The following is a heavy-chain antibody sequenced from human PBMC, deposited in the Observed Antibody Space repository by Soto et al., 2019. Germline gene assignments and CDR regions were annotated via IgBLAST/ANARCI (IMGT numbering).Heavy chain of an antibody. CDR2: ISGSGTTA. D-gene: IGHD6-19*01. V-gene: IGHV3-23*01. CDR3: AKTTDGWFSAFEI. J-gene: IGHJ3*02. Sequence: GGSLRLSCASSGFIFSSYAMSLVRQAPGKGLEWVSAISGSGTTAYYADSVKGRFTFSRDNSKKTMYLQMNSLRAEDTAVYYCAKTTDGWFSAFEIWGQGTMVTVSS. CDR1: GFIFSSYA.